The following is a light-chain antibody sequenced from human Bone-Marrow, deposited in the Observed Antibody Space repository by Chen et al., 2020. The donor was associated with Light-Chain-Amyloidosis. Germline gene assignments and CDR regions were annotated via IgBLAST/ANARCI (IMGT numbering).Light chain of an antibody. Sequence: SYELTQPPSVSVSPGQTASITCSGDKLGDNYTSWYQQKPGQSPVLVIYQDTKRPSGIPERFSGSKTGNTATLTISGTQAMDEADYYCQAWDTSVVFGGGTKLTVL. V-gene: IGLV3-1*01. CDR2: QDT. CDR1: KLGDNY. CDR3: QAWDTSVV. J-gene: IGLJ2*01.